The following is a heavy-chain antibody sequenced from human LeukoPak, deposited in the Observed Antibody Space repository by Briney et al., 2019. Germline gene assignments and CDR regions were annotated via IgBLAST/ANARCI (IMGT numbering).Heavy chain of an antibody. CDR1: GFTFSDYG. D-gene: IGHD5-18*01. V-gene: IGHV3-33*01. CDR3: AREVLVYTAMVGFDP. Sequence: GGSLRLSCAASGFTFSDYGMHWVRQAPGKGLEWVAVIWYEGSNKYYADSVKGRFTISRDNSKNTLYMQMNSLRGEATAVYYCAREVLVYTAMVGFDPWGQGTLVTVS. CDR2: IWYEGSNK. J-gene: IGHJ5*02.